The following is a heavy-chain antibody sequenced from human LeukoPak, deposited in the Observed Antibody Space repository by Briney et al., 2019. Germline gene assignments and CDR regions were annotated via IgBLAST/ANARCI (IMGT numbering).Heavy chain of an antibody. D-gene: IGHD6-13*01. Sequence: PSETLSLTCAVSGGSISSSNWWSWVRQPPGKGLEWIGEIYHSGSTNYNPSLKSRVTISVGKSKNQFSLKLSSVTAADTAVYYCARGSSSWFDYWGQGTLVTVSS. CDR1: GGSISSSNW. CDR3: ARGSSSWFDY. V-gene: IGHV4-4*02. CDR2: IYHSGST. J-gene: IGHJ4*02.